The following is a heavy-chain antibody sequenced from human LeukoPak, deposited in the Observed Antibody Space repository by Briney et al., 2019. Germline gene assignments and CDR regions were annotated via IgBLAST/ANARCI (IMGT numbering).Heavy chain of an antibody. J-gene: IGHJ4*02. Sequence: ASVKVSCKASGYIFTSYYIHWVRQAPGQGLEWMGWINPNNGGTKYAQKFQGRVTMTSDTSISTAYMELSRLRSEDTAVYYCARSRLLLDYWGQGTLVTVSS. CDR2: INPNNGGT. V-gene: IGHV1-2*02. CDR3: ARSRLLLDY. D-gene: IGHD2-21*02. CDR1: GYIFTSYY.